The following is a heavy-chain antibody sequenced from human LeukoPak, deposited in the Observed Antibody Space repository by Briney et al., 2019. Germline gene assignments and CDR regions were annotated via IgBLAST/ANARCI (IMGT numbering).Heavy chain of an antibody. CDR1: GYTFTSYW. D-gene: IGHD2-2*01. Sequence: GGSLEISCQGSGYTFTSYWIAWVRQLPGRGLEWMGIIYPGDSDTRYSPSFQGQVTISADQSISTAYVQWSSLKASDTAIYYCARRLLPAASGAFDIWGQGTIVTVSS. V-gene: IGHV5-51*01. CDR2: IYPGDSDT. CDR3: ARRLLPAASGAFDI. J-gene: IGHJ3*02.